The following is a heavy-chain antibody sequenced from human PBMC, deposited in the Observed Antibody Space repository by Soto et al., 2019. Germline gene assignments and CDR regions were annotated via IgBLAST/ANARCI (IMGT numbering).Heavy chain of an antibody. D-gene: IGHD6-19*01. J-gene: IGHJ6*02. Sequence: QVQLVESGGGVVQPGRSLRLSCVASGFTFSSYGMHWVRQAPGKGLEWVAVIWYDGSNKYYADSVKGRFTISRDNSKNTLYLQMNSLRAEDTAVYYCARDRTDSSGWYPQRYYYYGMDVWGQGTTVTVSS. CDR1: GFTFSSYG. V-gene: IGHV3-33*01. CDR2: IWYDGSNK. CDR3: ARDRTDSSGWYPQRYYYYGMDV.